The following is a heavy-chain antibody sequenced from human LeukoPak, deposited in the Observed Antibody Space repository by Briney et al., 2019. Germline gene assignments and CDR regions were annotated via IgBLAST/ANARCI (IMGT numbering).Heavy chain of an antibody. V-gene: IGHV4-39*01. D-gene: IGHD1-26*01. CDR2: IYYSGST. Sequence: SETLSLTCTVSGGSISSSSYYWGWIRQPPGKGLEWIGSIYYSGSTYYNPSLKSRVTISVDTSKNQFSLKLSSVTAADTAVYYCARRLVGATPFDYWGQGTLVTVSS. J-gene: IGHJ4*02. CDR1: GGSISSSSYY. CDR3: ARRLVGATPFDY.